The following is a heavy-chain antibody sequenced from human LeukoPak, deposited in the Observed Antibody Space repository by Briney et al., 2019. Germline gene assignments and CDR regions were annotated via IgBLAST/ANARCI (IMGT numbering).Heavy chain of an antibody. CDR1: GGSFSGYY. CDR3: ARAGAAAIGI. CDR2: INHSGST. J-gene: IGHJ3*02. V-gene: IGHV4-34*01. Sequence: SETLPLTCAVYGGSFSGYYWSWIRQPPGKGLEWIGEINHSGSTNYNPSLKSRVTISVDTSKNQFSLKLSSVTAADTAVYYCARAGAAAIGIWGQGTMVTVSS. D-gene: IGHD6-13*01.